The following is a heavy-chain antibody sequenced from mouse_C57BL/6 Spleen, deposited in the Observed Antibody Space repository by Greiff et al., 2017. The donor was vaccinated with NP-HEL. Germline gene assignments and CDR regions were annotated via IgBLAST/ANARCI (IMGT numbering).Heavy chain of an antibody. J-gene: IGHJ1*03. CDR1: GFNIKDYS. CDR3: ARELRLGYCED. Sequence: VQLQQSGAELVKPGASVKLSCTASGFNIKDYSMHWVKQRTEQGLEWIGRIDPEDGETKYDPKLQGHATITADTSSNTAYLPLSSLSSAATDAYYWARELRLGYCEDWGTGTTVTGAS. V-gene: IGHV14-2*01. D-gene: IGHD1-1*01. CDR2: IDPEDGET.